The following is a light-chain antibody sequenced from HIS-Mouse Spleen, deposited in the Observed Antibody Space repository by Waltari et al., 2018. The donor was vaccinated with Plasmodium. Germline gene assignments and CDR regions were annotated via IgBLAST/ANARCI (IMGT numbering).Light chain of an antibody. Sequence: SSELTQPPSVSVSPGPTARTTCLGDALPTQYAYWYQQKSGQAPFLVIYEDSKRPSGIPERFSGSSSGTMATLTISGAQVEDEADYYCYSTDSSGNHRVFGGGTKLTVL. CDR3: YSTDSSGNHRV. CDR2: EDS. CDR1: ALPTQY. V-gene: IGLV3-10*01. J-gene: IGLJ3*02.